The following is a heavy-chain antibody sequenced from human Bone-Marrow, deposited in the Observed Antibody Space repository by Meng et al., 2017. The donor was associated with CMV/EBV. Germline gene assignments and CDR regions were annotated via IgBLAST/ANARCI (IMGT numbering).Heavy chain of an antibody. V-gene: IGHV1-46*02. CDR3: ALSVAGTRGGFDY. CDR2: INPSGGST. J-gene: IGHJ4*02. CDR1: GYTFNSYY. Sequence: QVQRVQSGAEVKKPGAAVKVSCKASGYTFNSYYMHWVRQAPGKGLEWMGIINPSGGSTSYAQKFQGRVTMTRDTSTSTVYMELSSLRSEDTAVYYCALSVAGTRGGFDYWGQGTLVTVSS. D-gene: IGHD6-19*01.